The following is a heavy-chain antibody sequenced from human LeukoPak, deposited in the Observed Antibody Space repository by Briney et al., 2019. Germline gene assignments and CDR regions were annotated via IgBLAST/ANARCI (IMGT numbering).Heavy chain of an antibody. CDR1: GFTFSSYA. J-gene: IGHJ4*02. Sequence: GGSLRLSCAASGFTFSSYAMSWVRQAPGKGLEWVSTISGSGGSTYYADSVKGRFTISRDNAKNSLYLQMNSLRAEDMALYYCAKDRGYDILTGSPFDYWGQGTLVTVSS. D-gene: IGHD3-9*01. CDR2: ISGSGGST. V-gene: IGHV3-23*01. CDR3: AKDRGYDILTGSPFDY.